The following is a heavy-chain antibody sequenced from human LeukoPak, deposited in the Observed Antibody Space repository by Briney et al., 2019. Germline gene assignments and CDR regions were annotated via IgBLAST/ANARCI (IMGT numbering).Heavy chain of an antibody. Sequence: PGGSLRLSCAASGFTVSSNYMSWVRQAPGKGLEWVSVIYSGGSTYYADSVKGRFTISRDNSKNTLYLQMNSLRAEDTAVYYCARWQVRGAAGFDPWGQGTLVTVSS. CDR1: GFTVSSNY. CDR2: IYSGGST. CDR3: ARWQVRGAAGFDP. V-gene: IGHV3-66*01. J-gene: IGHJ5*02. D-gene: IGHD3-10*01.